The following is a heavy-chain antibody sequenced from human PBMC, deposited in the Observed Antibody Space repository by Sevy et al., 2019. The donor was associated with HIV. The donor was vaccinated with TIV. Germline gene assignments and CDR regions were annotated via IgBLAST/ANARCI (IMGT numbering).Heavy chain of an antibody. Sequence: GESLKISCKGSGYRFTSYWIGWVRQMPGKGLEWMGIIYPDDSDIRYSPSFQDQVTIAADKSISTAYLQWSSLKASDTAMYFCARRAYDTTGYHQYYFDYWGRGTLVTVSS. CDR1: GYRFTSYW. CDR3: ARRAYDTTGYHQYYFDY. D-gene: IGHD3-22*01. V-gene: IGHV5-51*01. CDR2: IYPDDSDI. J-gene: IGHJ4*02.